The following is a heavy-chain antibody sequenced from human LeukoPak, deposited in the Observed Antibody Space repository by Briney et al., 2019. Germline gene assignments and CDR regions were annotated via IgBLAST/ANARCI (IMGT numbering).Heavy chain of an antibody. Sequence: GGSLRLSCAASGFTFSSYSMNWVRQAPGKGLEWVSSISSSSSYIYYADSVKGQFTISRDNAKNSLYLQMNSLRAEDTAVYYCARDLCSGGSCYSHYLDYWGQGTLVTVSS. CDR3: ARDLCSGGSCYSHYLDY. V-gene: IGHV3-21*01. J-gene: IGHJ4*02. CDR1: GFTFSSYS. D-gene: IGHD2-15*01. CDR2: ISSSSSYI.